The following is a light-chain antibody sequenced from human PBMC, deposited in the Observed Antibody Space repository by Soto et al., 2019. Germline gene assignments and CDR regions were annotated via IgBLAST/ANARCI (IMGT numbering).Light chain of an antibody. CDR3: QQNDIEWT. CDR2: DAS. V-gene: IGKV1-5*01. Sequence: DIQMTQSPSTLSASVGDRVTITCRASQSISIWLAWYQQKPGKALKLLIYDASRLESGVPSRFSGSGSGTEFTLTIKNLQPDDFATYYCQQNDIEWTFGQGTKVDIK. CDR1: QSISIW. J-gene: IGKJ1*01.